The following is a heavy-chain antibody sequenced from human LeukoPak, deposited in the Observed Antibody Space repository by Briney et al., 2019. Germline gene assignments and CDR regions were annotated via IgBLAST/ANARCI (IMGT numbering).Heavy chain of an antibody. D-gene: IGHD3-9*01. J-gene: IGHJ4*02. CDR2: IHYTGAT. V-gene: IGHV4-34*01. CDR3: TRGNILSGYCFHF. CDR1: GGSISGYY. Sequence: PSETLSLTCAVYGGSISGYYWSWIRQPPGKGLEWVGEIHYTGATSYNPSLKSRATISIETSKNQVSLKLSSVTAADTAVYYCTRGNILSGYCFHFWGQGALVTVSS.